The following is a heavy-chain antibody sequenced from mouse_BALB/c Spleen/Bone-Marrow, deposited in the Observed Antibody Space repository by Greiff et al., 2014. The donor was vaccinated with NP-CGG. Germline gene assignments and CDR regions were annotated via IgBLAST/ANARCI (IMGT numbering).Heavy chain of an antibody. J-gene: IGHJ3*01. Sequence: QVQLKHSGTELMKPGASVKISCKATGYTFSSYWIEWVNQRPGHGLGWIGEILPGSGSTNYNEKFKGKATFTADTSSNTAYMQLSSLTSEDSAVYYCARRGHGFAWFAYWGQGTLVTVSA. V-gene: IGHV1-9*01. CDR2: ILPGSGST. CDR3: ARRGHGFAWFAY. D-gene: IGHD1-2*01. CDR1: GYTFSSYW.